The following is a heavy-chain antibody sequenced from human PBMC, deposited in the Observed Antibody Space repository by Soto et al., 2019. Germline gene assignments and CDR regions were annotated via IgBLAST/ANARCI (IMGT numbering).Heavy chain of an antibody. CDR1: GGSISSYY. CDR2: IYYSGST. Sequence: QVQLQESGPGLVKPSETLSLTCTVSGGSISSYYWSWIRQPPGKGLEWIGYIYYSGSTNYNPSLKSRVTISVDTSKNQFSLKLSSVTAADTAVYYCARSRRFNFDPWGQGTLVTVSS. CDR3: ARSRRFNFDP. V-gene: IGHV4-59*01. J-gene: IGHJ5*02.